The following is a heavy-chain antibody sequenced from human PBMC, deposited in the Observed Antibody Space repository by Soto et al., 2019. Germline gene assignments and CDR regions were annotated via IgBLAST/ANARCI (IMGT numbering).Heavy chain of an antibody. CDR1: GFTFISSF. CDR2: IDQDGGGT. Sequence: GGSLRLSCVASGFTFISSFMGWVRQAPGKGLEWVANIDQDGGGTYYVDSVEGRFTISRDNAKDSLYLQMNSLRGEDTAVYYCARYFRGSGRYFFDYWGQGTLVTVSS. J-gene: IGHJ4*02. V-gene: IGHV3-7*03. CDR3: ARYFRGSGRYFFDY. D-gene: IGHD6-19*01.